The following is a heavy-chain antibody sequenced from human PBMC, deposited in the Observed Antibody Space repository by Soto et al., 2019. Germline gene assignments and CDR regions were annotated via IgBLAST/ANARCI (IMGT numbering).Heavy chain of an antibody. V-gene: IGHV4-4*07. CDR2: IYATGTT. J-gene: IGHJ5*02. CDR3: VRDGTKTLRDWLDP. Sequence: SETLSLTCTVSGASISGFYWSWIRKSAGKGLEWIGRIYATGTTDYNPSLKRRVMMSVDTSKKQFSLKLRSVTAADTAVYYCVRDGTKTLRDWLDPWGQGISVTVSS. CDR1: GASISGFY. D-gene: IGHD1-1*01.